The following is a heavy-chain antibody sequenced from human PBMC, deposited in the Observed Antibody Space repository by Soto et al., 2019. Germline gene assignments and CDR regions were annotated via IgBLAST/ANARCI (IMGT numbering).Heavy chain of an antibody. Sequence: QVQLVQSGAEVKKPGSSVKVSCKASGGTFSSYAIRWVRQAPGQGLEWMGGIIPIFGTANYAQKFQGRVTITADESTSTVYMELSSLRSEDTAVYYCARDSSGYSQGRVEYFQHRGQGTLVTVSS. CDR3: ARDSSGYSQGRVEYFQH. CDR2: IIPIFGTA. D-gene: IGHD3-22*01. V-gene: IGHV1-69*12. CDR1: GGTFSSYA. J-gene: IGHJ1*01.